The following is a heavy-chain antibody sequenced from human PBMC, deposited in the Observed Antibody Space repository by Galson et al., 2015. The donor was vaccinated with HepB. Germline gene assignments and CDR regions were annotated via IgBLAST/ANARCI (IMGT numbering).Heavy chain of an antibody. CDR2: ISYDGGNK. CDR3: ARGTNHAFDI. Sequence: SLRLSCAASGFTFSSYAMHWVRQAPGKGLEWVAVISYDGGNKYYADSVKGRFTISRDNSKNTLYLQMNSLRAEDTAVYYCARGTNHAFDIWGQGTMVTVSS. CDR1: GFTFSSYA. D-gene: IGHD3-10*01. V-gene: IGHV3-30-3*01. J-gene: IGHJ3*02.